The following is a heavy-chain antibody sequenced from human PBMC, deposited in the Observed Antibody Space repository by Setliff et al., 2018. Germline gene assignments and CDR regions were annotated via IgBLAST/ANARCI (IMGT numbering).Heavy chain of an antibody. CDR1: GDSFSDYY. CDR3: RQAVVGRDVFDI. CDR2: INHRGST. V-gene: IGHV4-34*01. D-gene: IGHD5-18*01. Sequence: PSETLSLTCAVYGDSFSDYYWSWIRQPPGKGLEWIEEINHRGSTNYSPSLRSRLSISADTSKNQFSLTLRYVTAADTALYYCRQAVVGRDVFDIWGQGTVVTVSS. J-gene: IGHJ3*02.